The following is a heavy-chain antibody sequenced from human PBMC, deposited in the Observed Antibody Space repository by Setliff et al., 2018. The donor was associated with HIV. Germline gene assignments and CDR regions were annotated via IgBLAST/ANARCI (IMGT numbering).Heavy chain of an antibody. CDR2: ISWDGDST. CDR3: AKDTGLYGWGSLNAFDM. J-gene: IGHJ3*02. CDR1: GITFDDYA. Sequence: PGGSLRLSCAASGITFDDYAMHWVRQAPGKGLEWVSLISWDGDSTYYADSIKGRFTISRDNSKNSLYLQMNSLRPEDTALYYCAKDTGLYGWGSLNAFDMWGQGTTVTVS. D-gene: IGHD3-10*01. V-gene: IGHV3-43D*03.